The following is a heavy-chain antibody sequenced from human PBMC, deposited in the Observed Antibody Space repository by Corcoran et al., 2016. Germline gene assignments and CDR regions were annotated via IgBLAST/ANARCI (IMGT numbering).Heavy chain of an antibody. CDR3: ASYCITMIVGRVGMDV. D-gene: IGHD3-22*01. J-gene: IGHJ6*02. CDR1: GGTFTSYA. CDR2: IIPIFGTA. V-gene: IGHV1-69*01. Sequence: QVQLVQSGAEVKKPGSSVKVSCKASGGTFTSYAINWVRQAPGQGLEWMGGIIPIFGTANYAQKFQGRVTITADESTSTAYMELSSLRSEDQAVYYCASYCITMIVGRVGMDVWGQGTTVTVSS.